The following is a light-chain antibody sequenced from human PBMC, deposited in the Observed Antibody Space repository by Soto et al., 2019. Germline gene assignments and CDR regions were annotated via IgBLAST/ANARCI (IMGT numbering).Light chain of an antibody. CDR3: TSYTSSSTLDV. Sequence: QSALTQPASVSGSPGQSITISCTGTSSDVGGYNYVSWYQQHPGKAPKLMIYEVSNRPSGVSNTFSGSKSDNTASLTISGLQSEDEADYFCTSYTSSSTLDVFGTGTKLTVL. CDR1: SSDVGGYNY. J-gene: IGLJ1*01. V-gene: IGLV2-14*01. CDR2: EVS.